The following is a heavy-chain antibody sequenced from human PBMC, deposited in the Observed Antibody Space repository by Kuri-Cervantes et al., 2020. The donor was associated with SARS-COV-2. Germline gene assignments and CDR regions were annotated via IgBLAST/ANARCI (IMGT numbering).Heavy chain of an antibody. Sequence: GESLKISCAASGFTFSSYSMNWVRQAPGKGLEWVADIKQDGSEKYYVDSVKGRFTISRDNAKNSLYLQMNSLRAEETAVYYCARDGEEYYYDSSGYYGDWGQGTPVTVSS. J-gene: IGHJ4*03. CDR1: GFTFSSYS. V-gene: IGHV3-7*01. CDR3: ARDGEEYYYDSSGYYGD. D-gene: IGHD3-22*01. CDR2: IKQDGSEK.